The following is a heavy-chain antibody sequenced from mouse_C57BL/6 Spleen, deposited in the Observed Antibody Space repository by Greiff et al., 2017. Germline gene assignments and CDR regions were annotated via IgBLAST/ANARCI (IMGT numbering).Heavy chain of an antibody. D-gene: IGHD2-4*01. CDR1: GYTFTSYT. CDR3: AREGLRRDYAMDY. V-gene: IGHV1-4*01. CDR2: INPSSGYT. Sequence: VQLQQSGAELARPGASVKMSCTASGYTFTSYTMHWVHQRPGQGLEWIGSINPSSGYTKYNQKFTDKATLSADKSSSTAYMQLGSLTSEDSAVYDCAREGLRRDYAMDYWGQGTSVTVSA. J-gene: IGHJ4*01.